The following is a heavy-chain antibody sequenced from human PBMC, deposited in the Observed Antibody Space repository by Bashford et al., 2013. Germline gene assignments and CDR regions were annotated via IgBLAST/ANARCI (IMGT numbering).Heavy chain of an antibody. CDR3: AKDSENCTGGLCYPNWFDP. V-gene: IGHV3-23*01. CDR1: GFTFSSYE. CDR2: ISGSGGST. Sequence: GSLRLSCAASGFTFSSYEMNWVRQAPGKGLEWVSAISGSGGSTYYADSVKGRFIISRDNSKNTLYLQMNSLRAEDTAVYYCAKDSENCTGGLCYPNWFDPLGPGNPLVTGLL. J-gene: IGHJ5*02. D-gene: IGHD2-8*02.